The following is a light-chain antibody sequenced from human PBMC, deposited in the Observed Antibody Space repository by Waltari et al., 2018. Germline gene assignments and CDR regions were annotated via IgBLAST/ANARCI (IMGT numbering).Light chain of an antibody. J-gene: IGLJ3*02. Sequence: QSALTQPASVSGSPGQSITISCTGTSSDVGAYNFVSWYQQHPGKAPKLMIYDVSNRPSGVSNRFSGSKSGNTASLTISGLQAEDEADYYCNSYTSSSTLWVFGGGTKLTIL. CDR2: DVS. CDR3: NSYTSSSTLWV. CDR1: SSDVGAYNF. V-gene: IGLV2-14*01.